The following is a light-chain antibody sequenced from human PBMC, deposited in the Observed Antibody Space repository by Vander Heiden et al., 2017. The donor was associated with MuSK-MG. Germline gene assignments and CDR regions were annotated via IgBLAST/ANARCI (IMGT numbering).Light chain of an antibody. J-gene: IGLJ2*01. V-gene: IGLV3-21*02. CDR3: QTWDSGSDHVL. CDR1: KIGAKA. CDR2: NDI. Sequence: SYVLTQAPSVSVAPGQTARITCGGNKIGAKAVHWYQQRPGQAPVLVVYNDIDRPSGIPERFSGSNSGNTAALTISGVEAGDEDDYYCQTWDSGSDHVLFGGGTKLTVL.